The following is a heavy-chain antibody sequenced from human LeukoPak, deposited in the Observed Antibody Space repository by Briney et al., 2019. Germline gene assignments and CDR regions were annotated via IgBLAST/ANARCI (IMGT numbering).Heavy chain of an antibody. V-gene: IGHV3-7*03. Sequence: GGSLRLSCAASGFTFSSYWMSWVRQAPGKGLEWVANIKQDGSEKYYVDSVKGRFTISRDNAKNSLYLQMDSLRAEDTAVYYCARGYYYDSSGYYYWGQGTLVTVSS. CDR1: GFTFSSYW. D-gene: IGHD3-22*01. CDR3: ARGYYYDSSGYYY. CDR2: IKQDGSEK. J-gene: IGHJ4*02.